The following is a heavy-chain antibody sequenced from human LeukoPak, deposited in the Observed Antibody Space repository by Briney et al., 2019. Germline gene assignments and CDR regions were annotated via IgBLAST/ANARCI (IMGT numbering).Heavy chain of an antibody. D-gene: IGHD3-3*01. Sequence: GSLRLSCAASGFTFSSYSMNWVRQAPGKGLEWVSSISSSSSYIYYADSVKGRFTISRDNSKNTLYLQMNSLRAEDTAVYYCARETTIFGVVSSPFDYWGQGTLVTVSS. CDR2: ISSSSSYI. J-gene: IGHJ4*02. CDR1: GFTFSSYS. V-gene: IGHV3-21*01. CDR3: ARETTIFGVVSSPFDY.